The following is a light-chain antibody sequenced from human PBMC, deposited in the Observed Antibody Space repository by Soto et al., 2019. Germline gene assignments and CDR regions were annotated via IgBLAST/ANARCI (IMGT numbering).Light chain of an antibody. Sequence: DIQMTQSPSSLSASVGDRVTITCRASQGISNYLAWYQQKPGKVPKLLISAASTLQSGVPSRFRGSRSGTDFTLTISSLQPEDVATYYCHKYNSAPRTFGQGTKVDIK. J-gene: IGKJ1*01. CDR3: HKYNSAPRT. CDR2: AAS. V-gene: IGKV1-27*01. CDR1: QGISNY.